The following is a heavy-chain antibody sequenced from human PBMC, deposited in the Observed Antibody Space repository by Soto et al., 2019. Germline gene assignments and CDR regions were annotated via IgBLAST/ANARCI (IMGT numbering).Heavy chain of an antibody. CDR3: ARDPYYYDTQPYYYGMDV. CDR2: IYYSGST. CDR1: GGSISSRDYY. D-gene: IGHD3-22*01. J-gene: IGHJ6*02. Sequence: SETLSLTCTVSGGSISSRDYYWSWIRQPPGKGLEWIGYIYYSGSTYYNPSLKSRVTISVDTSKNQFSLKLSSVTAADTAVYYCARDPYYYDTQPYYYGMDVWGQGTTVTVSS. V-gene: IGHV4-30-4*01.